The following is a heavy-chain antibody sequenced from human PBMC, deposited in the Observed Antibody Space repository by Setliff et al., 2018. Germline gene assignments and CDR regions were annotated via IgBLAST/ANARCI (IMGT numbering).Heavy chain of an antibody. CDR1: GYTFTNFG. D-gene: IGHD3-22*01. V-gene: IGHV1-18*04. CDR2: ISPYFGEV. Sequence: ASVKVSCKTSGYTFTNFGISWVRQAPGQGLEWMGWISPYFGEVHYAQNLQGRVTMTTDTSTKTAYLEMRSLTFDDTAVYYCVRGQGPNVVVAIPFDWWGQGTLVTVSS. CDR3: VRGQGPNVVVAIPFDW. J-gene: IGHJ4*02.